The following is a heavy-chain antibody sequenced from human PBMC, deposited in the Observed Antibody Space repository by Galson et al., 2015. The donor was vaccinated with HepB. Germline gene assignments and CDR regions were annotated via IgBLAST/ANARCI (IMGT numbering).Heavy chain of an antibody. D-gene: IGHD3-10*01. CDR3: AHTARVRLLWFGELYNWFDP. Sequence: PALVKPTQTLTLTCTFSGFSLSTSGVGVGWIRQPPGKALEWLALIYRDDDKRYSPSLKSRLTITKDTSKNQVVLTMTNMDPVDTATYYCAHTARVRLLWFGELYNWFDPWGQGTLVTVSS. J-gene: IGHJ5*02. CDR1: GFSLSTSGVG. V-gene: IGHV2-5*02. CDR2: IYRDDDK.